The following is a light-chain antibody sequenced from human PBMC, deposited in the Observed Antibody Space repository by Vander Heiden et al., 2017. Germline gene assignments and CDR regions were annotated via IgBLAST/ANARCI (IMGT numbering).Light chain of an antibody. CDR1: RSVSSRF. J-gene: IGKJ1*01. CDR3: QQYASSRT. CDR2: DVS. Sequence: EAVLTQSLGTLSLSPGERATLSCRASRSVSSRFLAWYQQKPGQAHRLLVYDVSTRATGIPDRFSGSGSGTDFTLTIRRLEPEDSAVYYCQQYASSRTFGQGTKVEI. V-gene: IGKV3-20*01.